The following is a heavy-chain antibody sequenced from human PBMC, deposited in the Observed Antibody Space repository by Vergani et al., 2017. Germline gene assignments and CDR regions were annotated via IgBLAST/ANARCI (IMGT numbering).Heavy chain of an antibody. CDR3: AREMVLRYFDWSPRVYYYMDV. CDR1: GGSISSGGYY. D-gene: IGHD3-9*01. V-gene: IGHV4-31*03. J-gene: IGHJ6*03. CDR2: IYYSGSA. Sequence: QVQLQESGPGLVKPSQTLSLTCIVSGGSISSGGYYWSWIRQHPGKDLEWIGYIYYSGSAYYNPSLKSRVTISVDTSKNQFSLKLSSVTAADTAVYYCAREMVLRYFDWSPRVYYYMDVWGKGTTVTVS.